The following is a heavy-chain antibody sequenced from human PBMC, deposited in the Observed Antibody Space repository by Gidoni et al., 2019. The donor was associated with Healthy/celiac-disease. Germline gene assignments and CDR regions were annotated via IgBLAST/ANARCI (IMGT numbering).Heavy chain of an antibody. CDR3: ARDSGFPAIYFDY. CDR1: GFTFSSYG. CDR2: IWYDGSNK. Sequence: QVQLVESGGGVVQPGRSLRLSCAASGFTFSSYGMHWVRQAPGKGLEWVAVIWYDGSNKYYADSVKGRFTISRDNSKNTLYLQMNSLRAEDTAVYYCARDSGFPAIYFDYWGQGTLVTVSS. D-gene: IGHD3-10*01. J-gene: IGHJ4*02. V-gene: IGHV3-33*01.